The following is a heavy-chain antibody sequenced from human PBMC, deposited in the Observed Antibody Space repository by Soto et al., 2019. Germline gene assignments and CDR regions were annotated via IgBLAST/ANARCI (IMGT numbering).Heavy chain of an antibody. D-gene: IGHD3-3*01. J-gene: IGHJ3*01. V-gene: IGHV3-11*01. CDR2: ITSGRTI. Sequence: QEQLVESGGGLVKPGGSLRLSCAASGFNFIDSYLTWIRQAPGKRLEWVSYITSGRTIYYADSVKGRFTISRDNAKNSLYLQMNSLRAEDTAVYYCAVCVALFGSRCDAFDLWGQGTMVTVSS. CDR3: AVCVALFGSRCDAFDL. CDR1: GFNFIDSY.